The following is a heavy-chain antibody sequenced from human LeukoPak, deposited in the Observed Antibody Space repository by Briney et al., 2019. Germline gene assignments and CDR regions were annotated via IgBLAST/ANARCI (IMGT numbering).Heavy chain of an antibody. CDR3: ARVSRIAAAEPFDY. Sequence: QSGGSLRLSCAASGFTFSSYEMNWVRQAPGKGLEWVSYISSSGSTIYYADSVKGRFTISRDNAKNSLYPQMNSLRAEDTAVYYCARVSRIAAAEPFDYWGQGTLVTVSS. D-gene: IGHD6-13*01. CDR1: GFTFSSYE. J-gene: IGHJ4*02. CDR2: ISSSGSTI. V-gene: IGHV3-48*03.